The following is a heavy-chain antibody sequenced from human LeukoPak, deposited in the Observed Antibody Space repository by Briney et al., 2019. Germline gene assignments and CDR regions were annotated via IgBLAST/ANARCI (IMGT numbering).Heavy chain of an antibody. CDR1: GGTFSSYT. CDR2: INPSGGST. D-gene: IGHD2-2*02. J-gene: IGHJ3*02. V-gene: IGHV1-46*03. CDR3: ARDLQYCSSTSCYNDDAFDI. Sequence: ASVKVSCKASGGTFSSYTISWVRQAPGQGLEWMGIINPSGGSTSYAQKFQGRVTMTRDTSTSTVYMELSSLRSEDTAVYYCARDLQYCSSTSCYNDDAFDIWGQGTMVTVSS.